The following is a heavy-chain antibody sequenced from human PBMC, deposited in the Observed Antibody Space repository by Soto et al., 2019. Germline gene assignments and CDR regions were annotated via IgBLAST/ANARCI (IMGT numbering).Heavy chain of an antibody. CDR2: IKQDGSEK. Sequence: PGGSLRLSCVVSGFTFSSYWMIWVRQAPGKGLEWVASIKQDGSEKYYVDSVKGRFTISRDNAKSSLYLQMNSLRAEDTAVYYCARDHQPRGWYYDSSGCFEYWGQGTQVTVSS. J-gene: IGHJ4*02. V-gene: IGHV3-7*03. CDR1: GFTFSSYW. CDR3: ARDHQPRGWYYDSSGCFEY. D-gene: IGHD3-22*01.